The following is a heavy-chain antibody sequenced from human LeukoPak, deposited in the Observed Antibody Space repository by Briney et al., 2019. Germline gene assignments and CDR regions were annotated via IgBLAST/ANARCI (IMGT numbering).Heavy chain of an antibody. V-gene: IGHV3-23*01. CDR3: AKGFGWAVGARGGFDY. CDR2: ISGSGGST. J-gene: IGHJ4*02. D-gene: IGHD1-26*01. CDR1: GFTFSSYA. Sequence: GGSLRLSCAASGFTFSSYAMSWVRQAPGKGLEWVSAISGSGGSTYYADSVKGRFTISRDNSKNTLYLQMNSLRAEDTAVYYCAKGFGWAVGARGGFDYWGQGTLVTVSS.